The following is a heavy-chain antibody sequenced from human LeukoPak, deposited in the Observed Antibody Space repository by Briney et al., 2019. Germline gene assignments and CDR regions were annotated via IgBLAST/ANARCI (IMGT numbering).Heavy chain of an antibody. D-gene: IGHD3-10*01. CDR1: GGYISSSSYY. Sequence: SETLSLTCTVSGGYISSSSYYWGWIRQPPGKGLEWIGSIYYSGSTYYNPSLKSRVTISVDTSKNQFSLKLSSVTAADTAVYYCAGTGITSNDYWGQGTLVTVSS. CDR2: IYYSGST. V-gene: IGHV4-39*01. J-gene: IGHJ4*02. CDR3: AGTGITSNDY.